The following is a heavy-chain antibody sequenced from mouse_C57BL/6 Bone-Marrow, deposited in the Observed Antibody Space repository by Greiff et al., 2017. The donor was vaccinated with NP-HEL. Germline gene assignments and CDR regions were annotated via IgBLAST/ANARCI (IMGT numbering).Heavy chain of an antibody. CDR2: IRNKANGYTT. V-gene: IGHV7-3*01. CDR1: GFTFTDYY. Sequence: EVKLVESGGGLVQPGGSLSLSCAASGFTFTDYYMSWVRQPPGKALEWLGFIRNKANGYTTEYSASVQGRFTISRDNSQSIIYLQMNAPRAEDSATDYCANITTVEDYWGQGTSVTVSS. CDR3: ANITTVEDY. J-gene: IGHJ4*01. D-gene: IGHD1-1*01.